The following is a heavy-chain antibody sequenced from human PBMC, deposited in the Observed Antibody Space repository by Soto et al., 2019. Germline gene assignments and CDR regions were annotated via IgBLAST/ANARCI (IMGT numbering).Heavy chain of an antibody. D-gene: IGHD2-2*01. CDR3: ATKPPYSTVRYYFDY. CDR1: GGSISSGGYY. J-gene: IGHJ4*02. V-gene: IGHV4-31*03. CDR2: IYYSGST. Sequence: PSETLSLTCTVSGGSISSGGYYWSWIRQHPGKGLEWIGYIYYSGSTYYNPSLKSRVTISVDTSKNQLSLKLSSVTAADTAVYYCATKPPYSTVRYYFDYWGQGALVTVSS.